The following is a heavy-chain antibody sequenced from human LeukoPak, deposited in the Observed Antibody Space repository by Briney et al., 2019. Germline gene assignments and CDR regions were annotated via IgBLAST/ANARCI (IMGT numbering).Heavy chain of an antibody. CDR2: IYYSGST. J-gene: IGHJ5*02. V-gene: IGHV4-59*01. CDR1: GGSISRYY. D-gene: IGHD2-2*01. CDR3: ASDLGFCSSTSCYPWFDP. Sequence: SETLSLTCTVSGGSISRYYWSWIRQPPGKGLEWIGYIYYSGSTNYNPSLKSRVTISVDTSKNQFSLKLSSVTAADTAVYYCASDLGFCSSTSCYPWFDPWGQGTLVTVSS.